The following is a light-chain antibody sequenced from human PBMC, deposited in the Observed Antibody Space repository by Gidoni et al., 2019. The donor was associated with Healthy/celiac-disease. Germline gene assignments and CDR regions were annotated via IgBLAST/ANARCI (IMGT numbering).Light chain of an antibody. J-gene: IGKJ5*01. Sequence: DIQMTQSPSSLSASVGDRVTITCRASPSISSYLNWYQQKPGKAPKLLIYAAYSLQSGVPSRFSGSGSGTDFTLTIRSLQPEDFATYYFQQSYSTPFTFGQGTRLEIK. CDR2: AAY. CDR3: QQSYSTPFT. CDR1: PSISSY. V-gene: IGKV1-39*01.